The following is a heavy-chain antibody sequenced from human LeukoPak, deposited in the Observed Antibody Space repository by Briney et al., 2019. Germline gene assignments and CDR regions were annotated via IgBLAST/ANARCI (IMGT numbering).Heavy chain of an antibody. CDR3: ARDLGTSGWYTFDF. CDR2: TYYRSKWYN. J-gene: IGHJ5*01. CDR1: GDSVSSKNGA. D-gene: IGHD6-19*01. Sequence: SQTLSLTCAISGDSVSSKNGAWNWIRQSPSRGLEWLGRTYYRSKWYNEYADSVKGRVTISPDTSKNQFSLHVYSVTPEDTAVYYCARDLGTSGWYTFDFWGQGTLVTVSS. V-gene: IGHV6-1*01.